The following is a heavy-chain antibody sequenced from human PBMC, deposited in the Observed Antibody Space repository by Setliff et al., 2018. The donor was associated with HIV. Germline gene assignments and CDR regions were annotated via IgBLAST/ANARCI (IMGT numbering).Heavy chain of an antibody. Sequence: GASVKVSCKASGYTFTGYYIHWVRQAPRQGLEWVGRINPNSGDTNYAQKFQGRVTMTRDTSINTAYMDLGRLRSDDTAVYYCARRGVGTSDAFDLWGQGTMVTV. CDR2: INPNSGDT. D-gene: IGHD2-8*01. CDR3: ARRGVGTSDAFDL. J-gene: IGHJ3*01. CDR1: GYTFTGYY. V-gene: IGHV1-2*06.